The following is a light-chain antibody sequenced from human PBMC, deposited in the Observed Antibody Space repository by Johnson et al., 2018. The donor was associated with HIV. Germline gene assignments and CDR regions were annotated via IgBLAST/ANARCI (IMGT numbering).Light chain of an antibody. CDR2: DND. CDR1: SSNIGNNY. Sequence: QSVLTQPPSLSAAPGQTVTISCSGSSSNIGNNYVSWYQQLPGTAPKLLIYDNDKRPSGIPDRFSGSKSGTSATLGITGLQTGDEADYYCGTWDSGLGALYFFGTGTKVTVL. J-gene: IGLJ1*01. V-gene: IGLV1-51*01. CDR3: GTWDSGLGALYF.